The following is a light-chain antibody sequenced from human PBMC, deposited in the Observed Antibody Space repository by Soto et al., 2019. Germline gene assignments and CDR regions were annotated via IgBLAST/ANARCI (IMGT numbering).Light chain of an antibody. Sequence: QSVLTQPPSAYGSPGQSVTISCAGTSSDVGAYKYVTWYQQHPGKAPKLMIYEVSKRPSGVPDRFSGSKSGNTASLTVSGLQAEDEADYYCSSYTGSNVVFGGGTQLTVL. CDR2: EVS. CDR3: SSYTGSNVV. J-gene: IGLJ2*01. V-gene: IGLV2-8*01. CDR1: SSDVGAYKY.